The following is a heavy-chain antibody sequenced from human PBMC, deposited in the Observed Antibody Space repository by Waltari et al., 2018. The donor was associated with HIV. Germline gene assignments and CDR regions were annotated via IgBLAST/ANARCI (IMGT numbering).Heavy chain of an antibody. D-gene: IGHD3-10*01. CDR3: ARGSMVDPNHYFDY. J-gene: IGHJ4*02. V-gene: IGHV1-46*01. Sequence: QVQLVQSGAEVKKPGASAKLSCKASGYTFTSYYMYWVRQAPGQGLEWMGIINPNGGSTRNTQKFQGRVTMTRDTSTSTVYLELSSLRSDDTAVYYCARGSMVDPNHYFDYWGQGTLVTVSS. CDR2: INPNGGST. CDR1: GYTFTSYY.